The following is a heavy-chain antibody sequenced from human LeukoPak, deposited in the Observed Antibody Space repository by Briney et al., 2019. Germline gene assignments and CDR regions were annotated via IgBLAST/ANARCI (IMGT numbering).Heavy chain of an antibody. CDR3: ARDVGDYAYFDY. D-gene: IGHD4-17*01. Sequence: GGSLRLSCAASGFTFSSYAMHWVRQAPGKGLEWVAVISYDGSNKYYADSVKGRSTISRDNSKNTLYLQMNSLRAEDTAVYYCARDVGDYAYFDYWGQGTLVTVSS. V-gene: IGHV3-30-3*01. CDR1: GFTFSSYA. J-gene: IGHJ4*02. CDR2: ISYDGSNK.